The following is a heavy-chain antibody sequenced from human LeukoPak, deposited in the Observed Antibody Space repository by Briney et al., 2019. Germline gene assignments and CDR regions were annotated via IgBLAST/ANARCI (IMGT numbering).Heavy chain of an antibody. J-gene: IGHJ4*02. Sequence: GGSLRLTCAASGFTFSSYWMHWVRQAPGKGLVWVSRINSDGSSTSYADSVKGRFTISRDNAKNTLYLQMNSLRAEDTAVYYCASIDYYDSSGYFLWGQGTLVTVSS. CDR3: ASIDYYDSSGYFL. CDR2: INSDGSST. CDR1: GFTFSSYW. V-gene: IGHV3-74*01. D-gene: IGHD3-22*01.